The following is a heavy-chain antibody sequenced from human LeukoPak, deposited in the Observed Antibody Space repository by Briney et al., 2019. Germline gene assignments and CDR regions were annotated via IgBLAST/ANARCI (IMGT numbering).Heavy chain of an antibody. Sequence: SETLSLTCAVSGGSISSGGYSWSWIRQPPGKGLEWIGYIYHSGSAYHNPPLKSRVTISVDRSKNQFSLKLSTVTAADTAVYYCARDGAVAATTLGAFDIWGQGTMVTVSS. D-gene: IGHD2-15*01. CDR1: GGSISSGGYS. V-gene: IGHV4-30-2*01. CDR3: ARDGAVAATTLGAFDI. J-gene: IGHJ3*02. CDR2: IYHSGSA.